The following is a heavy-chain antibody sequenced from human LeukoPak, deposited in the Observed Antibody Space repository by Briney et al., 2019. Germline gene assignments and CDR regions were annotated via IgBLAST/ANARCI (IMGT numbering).Heavy chain of an antibody. CDR1: GFSFGVYA. V-gene: IGHV3-49*04. CDR3: NKDLRPLTYYYGSGSYTFDC. Sequence: GVPLSLSCTASGFSFGVYAMSWVRQAPGKGLDWVGFIRSKSYGGPTGYAASVTGRFTISRDDSNNIAYLQIHSLKTEDTAVYYCNKDLRPLTYYYGSGSYTFDCWGQGTLLTVSS. J-gene: IGHJ4*02. CDR2: IRSKSYGGPT. D-gene: IGHD3-10*01.